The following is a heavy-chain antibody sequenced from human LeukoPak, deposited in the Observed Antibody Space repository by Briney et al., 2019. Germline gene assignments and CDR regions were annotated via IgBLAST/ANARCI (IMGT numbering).Heavy chain of an antibody. J-gene: IGHJ3*02. CDR1: GFTFSNYW. D-gene: IGHD3-22*01. CDR3: ARDDTHYGSSGSFYDAFDI. CDR2: IRRVGSET. Sequence: HTGGSLRLSCAASGFTFSNYWMTWVRRAPGKGLEWVANIRRVGSETHYVDSVMGRFTISRDNAKNSLYLQMNSLRAEDTAVYYCARDDTHYGSSGSFYDAFDIWGQGTMVTVSS. V-gene: IGHV3-7*01.